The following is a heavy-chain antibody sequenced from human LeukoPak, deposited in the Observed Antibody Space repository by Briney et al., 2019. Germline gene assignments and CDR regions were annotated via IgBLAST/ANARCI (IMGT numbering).Heavy chain of an antibody. Sequence: GASAKVSCKASGYTFTSYGISWVRQAPGQGLEWMGWISAYNGNTNYAQKLQGRVTMTTDTSTSTAYMELRSLRSDDTAVYYCARVDGIAAAGAFDYWGQGTLVTVSS. D-gene: IGHD6-13*01. V-gene: IGHV1-18*01. CDR1: GYTFTSYG. J-gene: IGHJ4*02. CDR3: ARVDGIAAAGAFDY. CDR2: ISAYNGNT.